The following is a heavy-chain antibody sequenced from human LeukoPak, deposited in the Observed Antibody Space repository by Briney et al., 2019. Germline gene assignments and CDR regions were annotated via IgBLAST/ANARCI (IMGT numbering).Heavy chain of an antibody. CDR2: INPNSGGT. CDR1: GYTFTSYG. J-gene: IGHJ4*02. CDR3: ARARVTGTGFDY. Sequence: ASVKVSCKTSGYTFTSYGVSWVRQAPGQGLEWMGWINPNSGGTNYAQKFQGRVTMTRDTSISTAYMELSRLRSDDTAVYYCARARVTGTGFDYWGQGTLVTVSS. D-gene: IGHD3-10*01. V-gene: IGHV1-2*02.